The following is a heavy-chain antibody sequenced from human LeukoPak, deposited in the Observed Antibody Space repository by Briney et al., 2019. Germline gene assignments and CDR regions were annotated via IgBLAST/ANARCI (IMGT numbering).Heavy chain of an antibody. Sequence: GESLKISCKGSGYSFTKYWIGWARQMPGKGLEWMGIIYLGDSDTRYSPSFQGQVTISADKSVSTAYLQWSSLKASDTAMYYCARHVKDTSGFYYPDFDFWGQGTLVTVSS. V-gene: IGHV5-51*01. CDR1: GYSFTKYW. D-gene: IGHD3-22*01. CDR3: ARHVKDTSGFYYPDFDF. CDR2: IYLGDSDT. J-gene: IGHJ4*02.